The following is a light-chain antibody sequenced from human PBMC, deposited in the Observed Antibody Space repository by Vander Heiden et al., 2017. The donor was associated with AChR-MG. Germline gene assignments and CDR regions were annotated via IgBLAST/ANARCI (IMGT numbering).Light chain of an antibody. J-gene: IGKJ4*01. V-gene: IGKV1-39*01. CDR2: AAS. Sequence: DIQMTQSPSSLSASVGDRVTITCRASQSISSYLNWYQQKPGKAPKLLIYAASRLQSGVPSRFSGSGSGTDFTLTISRLQPEDFANYYWQQCYSTLTFGGRTKVEIK. CDR1: QSISSY. CDR3: QQCYSTLT.